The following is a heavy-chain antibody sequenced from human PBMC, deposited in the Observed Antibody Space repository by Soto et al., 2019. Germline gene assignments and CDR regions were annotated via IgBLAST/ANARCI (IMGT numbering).Heavy chain of an antibody. CDR3: ARERSVSVVSANFDY. Sequence: GGSLRLSCAAPGFNYSDYYMSWIRQAPAKGLEWVSYISGSGSIIEYADSVKGRFTISRDKAKNSLYLQMNSLRADDTAVYYCARERSVSVVSANFDYWGQGTLVTVSS. V-gene: IGHV3-11*01. CDR2: ISGSGSII. CDR1: GFNYSDYY. D-gene: IGHD3-22*01. J-gene: IGHJ4*02.